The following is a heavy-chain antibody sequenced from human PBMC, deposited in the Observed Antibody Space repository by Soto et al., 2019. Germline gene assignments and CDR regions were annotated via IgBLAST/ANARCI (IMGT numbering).Heavy chain of an antibody. CDR2: IYHSGST. CDR1: GGSISSGDYY. CDR3: ARERTDGARLDP. Sequence: QVQLQESGPGLVKPSQTLSLTCTVSGGSISSGDYYWRWTRQPPGKGLEWIGYIYHSGSTYYNQSPKSRVTRSVDTSKNQFSLKLSSVTAAGTAVYYCARERTDGARLDPWGQGTLVTVSS. J-gene: IGHJ5*02. V-gene: IGHV4-30-4*01. D-gene: IGHD2-2*01.